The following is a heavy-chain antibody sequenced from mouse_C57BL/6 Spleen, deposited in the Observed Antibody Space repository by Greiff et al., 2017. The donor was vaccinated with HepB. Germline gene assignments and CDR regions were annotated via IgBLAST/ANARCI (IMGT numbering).Heavy chain of an antibody. CDR1: GYTFTSYG. CDR3: ARSITTVVATGYYFDV. CDR2: IYPRSGNT. V-gene: IGHV1-81*01. Sequence: QVQLKESGAELARPGASVKLSCKASGYTFTSYGISWVKQRPGQGLEWIGEIYPRSGNTYYNEKFKGKATLTADKTSSTAYMELRSLTSEDSAVYFCARSITTVVATGYYFDVWGKGTTLTVSS. D-gene: IGHD1-1*01. J-gene: IGHJ2*01.